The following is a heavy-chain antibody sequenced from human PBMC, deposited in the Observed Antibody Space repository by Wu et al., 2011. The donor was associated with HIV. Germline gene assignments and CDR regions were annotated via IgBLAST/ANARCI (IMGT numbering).Heavy chain of an antibody. CDR2: ISTYNGNT. CDR1: GYTYTTYG. D-gene: IGHD1-26*01. V-gene: IGHV1-18*01. J-gene: IGHJ6*02. CDR3: ARDESGTSSYYGMDV. Sequence: QVQLVQSGAEVKKPGASVKVSCKASGYTYTTYGVSWVRQAPGQGLEWMGWISTYNGNTNHVQNLQGRVTLTTDTSTNTAYMELRSLRSDDTAVYYCARDESGTSSYYGMDVWGQGTTVTVSS.